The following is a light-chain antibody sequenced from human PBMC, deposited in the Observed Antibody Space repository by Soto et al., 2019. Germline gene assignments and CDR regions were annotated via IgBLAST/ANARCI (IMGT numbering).Light chain of an antibody. CDR2: GNS. Sequence: QSVPTQPPSVSGAPGQRVTISCTGSSSNIGAGYDVHWYQQLPGTAPKLLIYGNSNRPSGVPDRFSGSKSRTSASLAITGLRAEDEADYYCQSYDSSLSGWVFGGGTKLTVL. CDR3: QSYDSSLSGWV. J-gene: IGLJ3*02. V-gene: IGLV1-40*01. CDR1: SSNIGAGYD.